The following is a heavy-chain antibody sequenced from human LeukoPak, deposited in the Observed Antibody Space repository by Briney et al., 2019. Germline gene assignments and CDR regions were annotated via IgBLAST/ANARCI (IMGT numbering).Heavy chain of an antibody. CDR3: AKAWEIRTIGAFDV. J-gene: IGHJ3*01. D-gene: IGHD1-26*01. CDR1: GGIFRNYA. CDR2: VIPVFGTT. V-gene: IGHV1-69*05. Sequence: ASVKVSCKASGGIFRNYAISWVRLAPRQGLEWMGRVIPVFGTTNYAQKFQGRVKITTDESASTVYMELSSLRSEDTAMYYCAKAWEIRTIGAFDVWGQGTMVIVSS.